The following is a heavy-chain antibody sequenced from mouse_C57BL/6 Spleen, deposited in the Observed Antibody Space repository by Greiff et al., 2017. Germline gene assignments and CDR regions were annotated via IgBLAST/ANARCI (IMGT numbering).Heavy chain of an antibody. J-gene: IGHJ2*01. V-gene: IGHV1-61*01. CDR3: ARVDDYYDFYYFDY. CDR2: IYPSDSET. D-gene: IGHD2-3*01. CDR1: GYTFTSYW. Sequence: QVQLQQPGAELVRPGSSVKLSCKASGYTFTSYWMDWVKQRPGQGLAWIGNIYPSDSETHYNQKFKDKATLTVDKSSSTAYMQLSSLTSEDSAVYYCARVDDYYDFYYFDYWGQGTTLTVSS.